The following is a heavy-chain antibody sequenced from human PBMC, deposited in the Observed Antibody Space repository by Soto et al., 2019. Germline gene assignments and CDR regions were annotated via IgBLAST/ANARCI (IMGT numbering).Heavy chain of an antibody. V-gene: IGHV4-31*03. CDR3: AREERSGYEVADY. CDR1: GYSISIGGYS. J-gene: IGHJ4*02. Sequence: QVQLQETCPGLVKPSQTLSLTCTVSGYSISIGGYSWSWICQFPGRGLEWIGYIFYDGRTGYNPSLKSRIGISADSSKNQFSLRLSSVTAADTAVFFCAREERSGYEVADYWGQGPLVTVSS. CDR2: IFYDGRT. D-gene: IGHD3-3*01.